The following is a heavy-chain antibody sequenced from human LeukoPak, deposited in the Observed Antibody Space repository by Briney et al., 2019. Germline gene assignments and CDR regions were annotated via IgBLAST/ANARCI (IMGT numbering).Heavy chain of an antibody. J-gene: IGHJ4*02. CDR3: EKDRYYRARGINYSPYVDY. CDR2: ISGSGGST. D-gene: IGHD3-10*01. V-gene: IGHV3-23*01. Sequence: GGSLRLSCAASGFTFTSYAMSWVRQAPGKGLEWVSSISGSGGSTYYSDSVRGRFTVSRDNSKNTLYLQMNSLRAEDTALYYCEKDRYYRARGINYSPYVDYWGQGTLVTVSS. CDR1: GFTFTSYA.